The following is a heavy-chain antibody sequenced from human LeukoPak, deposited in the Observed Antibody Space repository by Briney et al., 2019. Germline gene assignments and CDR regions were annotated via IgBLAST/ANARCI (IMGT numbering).Heavy chain of an antibody. Sequence: GESLQISCKGSGYSFTNYWIGWMRQTPGKGLEWLGFIYPGDSDSRYSPSFQGQVTISADKSSSTAYLQWSSLKAADTAMYYCARTTMVRGVIIRTGAFDIWGQGTMVTVSS. CDR2: IYPGDSDS. J-gene: IGHJ3*02. CDR1: GYSFTNYW. V-gene: IGHV5-51*01. D-gene: IGHD3-10*01. CDR3: ARTTMVRGVIIRTGAFDI.